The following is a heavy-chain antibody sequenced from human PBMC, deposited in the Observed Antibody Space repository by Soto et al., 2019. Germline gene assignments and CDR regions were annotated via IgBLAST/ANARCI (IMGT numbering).Heavy chain of an antibody. CDR1: GFTFSSYS. CDR3: ASAGTAMVDY. CDR2: ISSSSSYI. D-gene: IGHD5-18*01. J-gene: IGHJ4*02. V-gene: IGHV3-21*01. Sequence: EVQLVESGGGLIQPGGSLRLSCAASGFTFSSYSMNWVRQAPGKGLEWVSSISSSSSYIYYADSVKGRFTISRDNAKNSLYLQMNSLRAEDTAVYYCASAGTAMVDYWGQGTLVTVSS.